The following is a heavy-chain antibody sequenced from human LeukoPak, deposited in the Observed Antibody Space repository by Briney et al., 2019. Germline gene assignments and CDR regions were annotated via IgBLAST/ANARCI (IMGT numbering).Heavy chain of an antibody. J-gene: IGHJ4*02. D-gene: IGHD4-11*01. Sequence: PGGSLRLSCAASGFTFSNAWMSWVRQAPGKGLEWVGRIKSKTDGGTTDYAAPVKGRFTISRDDSKNTLYLQMNSLKTEDTAVYYCTTYDYSNLRIDYWGQGTLVTVSS. CDR3: TTYDYSNLRIDY. CDR1: GFTFSNAW. V-gene: IGHV3-15*01. CDR2: IKSKTDGGTT.